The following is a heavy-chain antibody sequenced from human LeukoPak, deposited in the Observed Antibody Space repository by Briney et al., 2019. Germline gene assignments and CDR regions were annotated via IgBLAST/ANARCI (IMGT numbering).Heavy chain of an antibody. V-gene: IGHV1-46*01. CDR1: GYTFTSYY. CDR3: ARTRLGYCSSTSCSFGY. CDR2: INPNGANT. Sequence: ASVKVSCKASGYTFTSYYMHWVRQAPGQGLEWMGIINPNGANTSYAQKFQGRVTMTRDTSTSTVYMELSSLRSEDTAVYYCARTRLGYCSSTSCSFGYWGQGTLVTVSS. D-gene: IGHD2-2*01. J-gene: IGHJ4*02.